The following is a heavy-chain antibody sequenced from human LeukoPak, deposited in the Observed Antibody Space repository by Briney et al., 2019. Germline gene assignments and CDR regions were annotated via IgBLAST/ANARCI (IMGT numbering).Heavy chain of an antibody. CDR2: INLGGST. Sequence: SETLSLTCAVYGGSFSGYYWSWIRQPPGKGLEWIGEINLGGSTNYSPSLKSRLTISVDTSKNQFSLKLSSLTAADTAVYYCARAHDGGNSRGLVDYWGQGTLVTVSS. CDR1: GGSFSGYY. J-gene: IGHJ4*02. V-gene: IGHV4-34*01. CDR3: ARAHDGGNSRGLVDY. D-gene: IGHD4-23*01.